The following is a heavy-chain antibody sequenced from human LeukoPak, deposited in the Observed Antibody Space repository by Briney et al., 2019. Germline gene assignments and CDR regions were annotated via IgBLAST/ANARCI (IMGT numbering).Heavy chain of an antibody. V-gene: IGHV3-48*03. CDR3: AVGAKGNDY. CDR2: ISSSGSTI. CDR1: GFTFSGYE. D-gene: IGHD1-26*01. Sequence: PGGSLRLSCAASGFTFSGYEMNWVRQVPGKGLEWVSYISSSGSTIYYADSVKGRFTISRENAKNSLYLKMNSLRAEDTAVYYCAVGAKGNDYWGQGTLVTVSS. J-gene: IGHJ4*02.